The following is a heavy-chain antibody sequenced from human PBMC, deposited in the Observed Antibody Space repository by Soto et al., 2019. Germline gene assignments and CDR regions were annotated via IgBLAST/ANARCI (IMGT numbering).Heavy chain of an antibody. V-gene: IGHV4-34*01. Sequence: QVQLQQWGAGLLKPSETLSLTCAVSGGSFSGYYWSWIRQPPGKGLEWIGEISHSGSTHYNPSLESRVTISLDTSNNHFSLRLTSVTAEDTTAYYRARGRYYSIGYLRDAFDIWGQGTLVTASS. CDR1: GGSFSGYY. CDR3: ARGRYYSIGYLRDAFDI. J-gene: IGHJ3*02. D-gene: IGHD3-22*01. CDR2: ISHSGST.